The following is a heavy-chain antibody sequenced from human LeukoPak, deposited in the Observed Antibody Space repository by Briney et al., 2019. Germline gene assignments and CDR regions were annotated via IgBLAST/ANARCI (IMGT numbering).Heavy chain of an antibody. Sequence: PGGSLRLSCAASGFTFSSYRMSWVRQAPGKGLEWVANIKQDGSEKYYVDSVKGRFTISRDNAKNSLYLQMNSLRAEDTAVYYCARDWEVTYFDYWGQGTLVTVSS. CDR1: GFTFSSYR. J-gene: IGHJ4*02. D-gene: IGHD2-21*02. V-gene: IGHV3-7*01. CDR3: ARDWEVTYFDY. CDR2: IKQDGSEK.